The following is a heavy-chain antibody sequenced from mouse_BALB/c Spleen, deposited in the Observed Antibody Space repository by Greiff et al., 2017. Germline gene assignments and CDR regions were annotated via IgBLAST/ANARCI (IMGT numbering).Heavy chain of an antibody. CDR3: ARDREGFAY. Sequence: QVQLQQSGPGLVAPSQSLSITCTVSGFSLTSYGVHWVRQPPGKGLEWLGVIWAGGSTNYNSALMSRLSISKDNSKSQVFLKMNSLQTDDTAMYYCARDREGFAYWGQGTLVTVSA. CDR1: GFSLTSYG. J-gene: IGHJ3*01. V-gene: IGHV2-9*02. CDR2: IWAGGST.